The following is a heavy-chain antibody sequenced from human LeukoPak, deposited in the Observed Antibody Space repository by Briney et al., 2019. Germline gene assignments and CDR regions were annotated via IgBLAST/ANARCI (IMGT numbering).Heavy chain of an antibody. CDR3: AREGLGGWRNFDY. CDR2: ISTSSSTI. J-gene: IGHJ4*02. V-gene: IGHV3-48*01. CDR1: GFTFSNYS. Sequence: PGGSLRLSCAASGFTFSNYSMNWVRQAPGKGLEWVSYISTSSSTIYYADSVKGRFTISRDNAKNSLYLQMNSLRAEDTALYYCAREGLGGWRNFDYWGQGTLVTVSS. D-gene: IGHD6-19*01.